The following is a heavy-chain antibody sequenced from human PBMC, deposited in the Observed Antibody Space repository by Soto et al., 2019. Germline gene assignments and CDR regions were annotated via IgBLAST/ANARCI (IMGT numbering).Heavy chain of an antibody. J-gene: IGHJ4*02. CDR1: GGSISSGGYY. CDR3: ARVGITGTPINIDY. Sequence: PSETLSLTCTVSGGSISSGGYYWSWIRQHPGKGLEWIGYIYYSGSTYYNPSLKSRVTISVDTSKNQFSLKLCSVTAADTAVYYCARVGITGTPINIDYWGKGTRVTVSS. V-gene: IGHV4-31*03. CDR2: IYYSGST. D-gene: IGHD1-7*01.